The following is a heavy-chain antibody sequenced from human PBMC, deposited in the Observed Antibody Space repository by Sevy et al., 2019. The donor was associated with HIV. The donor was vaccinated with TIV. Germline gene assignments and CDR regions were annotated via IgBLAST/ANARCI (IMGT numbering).Heavy chain of an antibody. CDR1: GYFFTGYY. D-gene: IGHD6-19*01. CDR2: INPNSGGT. V-gene: IGHV1-2*06. J-gene: IGHJ4*02. Sequence: ASVKVSCKASGYFFTGYYLHWVRQTLGQGLEWMGRINPNSGGTNYAQNFQGRVTMTRDTSISTAYMELSRLRSDDTAVYYCARGGGYSSGWWTFDYWGQGTLVTVSS. CDR3: ARGGGYSSGWWTFDY.